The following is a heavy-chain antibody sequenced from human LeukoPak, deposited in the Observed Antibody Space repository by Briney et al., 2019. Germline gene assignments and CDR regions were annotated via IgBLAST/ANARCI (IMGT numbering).Heavy chain of an antibody. D-gene: IGHD4-11*01. CDR2: ISAYNGNT. Sequence: ASVKVSCXASGYTFTNYGISWVRQALGQGLEWMGWISAYNGNTNYAQKLQGRVTMTTDTSTSTAYMELRSLRSDDTAVYYCAATVNYYYYMDVWGKGTTVTVSS. CDR1: GYTFTNYG. V-gene: IGHV1-18*01. CDR3: AATVNYYYYMDV. J-gene: IGHJ6*03.